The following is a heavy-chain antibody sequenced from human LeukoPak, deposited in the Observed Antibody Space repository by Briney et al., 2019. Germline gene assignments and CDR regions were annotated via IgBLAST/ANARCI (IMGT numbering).Heavy chain of an antibody. D-gene: IGHD3-10*01. CDR1: GRSYSSGGYY. Sequence: SQPLSLPCTVSGRSYSSGGYYWSSGRRHPGEGLEWIGYIHYSGSTYYNPSRKSRDTISADTSKNQFTLKLSSVTAADTAVYYCARGASGVRGVVDYWGQGTLVTVSS. CDR2: IHYSGST. J-gene: IGHJ4*02. V-gene: IGHV4-31*03. CDR3: ARGASGVRGVVDY.